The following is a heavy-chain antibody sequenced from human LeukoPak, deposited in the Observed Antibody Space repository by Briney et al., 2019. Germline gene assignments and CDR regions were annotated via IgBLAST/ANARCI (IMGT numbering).Heavy chain of an antibody. D-gene: IGHD2-2*01. V-gene: IGHV3-49*04. Sequence: GGSLGPSCTASGFTFGDYAMSWVRQAPGKGLEWVGFIRSKAYGGTTEYAASVKGRFTISRDDSKSIAYLQMNSLKTEDTAVYYCTRDLGYCSSTSCQGWGQGTLVTVSS. J-gene: IGHJ4*02. CDR2: IRSKAYGGTT. CDR1: GFTFGDYA. CDR3: TRDLGYCSSTSCQG.